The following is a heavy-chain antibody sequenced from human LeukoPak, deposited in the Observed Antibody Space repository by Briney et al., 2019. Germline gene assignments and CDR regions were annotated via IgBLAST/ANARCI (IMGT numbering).Heavy chain of an antibody. CDR1: GGSISSSNW. J-gene: IGHJ5*02. CDR3: ARDLRVVVAAPLYNWFDP. V-gene: IGHV4-4*02. Sequence: SGTLSLTCAVSGGSISSSNWWSWVRQPPGKGLEWIGEIYHSGSTNYNPSLKSRVTISVDTSKNQFSLKLSSVTAADTAVYYCARDLRVVVAAPLYNWFDPWGQGTLVTVSS. D-gene: IGHD2-15*01. CDR2: IYHSGST.